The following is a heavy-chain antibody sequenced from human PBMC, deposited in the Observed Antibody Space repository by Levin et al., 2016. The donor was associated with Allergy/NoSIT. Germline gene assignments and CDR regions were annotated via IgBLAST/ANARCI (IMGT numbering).Heavy chain of an antibody. Sequence: GESLKISCAASGFTFSSYAMSWVRQAPGKGLEWVSSISGSGVSTYYADSVKGRFTISRDQSKNTLYVQMNSLRAEDTAVYYCAKAPYNNYGIHFDYWGQGTLVTVSS. D-gene: IGHD4-11*01. CDR2: ISGSGVST. CDR3: AKAPYNNYGIHFDY. CDR1: GFTFSSYA. J-gene: IGHJ4*02. V-gene: IGHV3-23*01.